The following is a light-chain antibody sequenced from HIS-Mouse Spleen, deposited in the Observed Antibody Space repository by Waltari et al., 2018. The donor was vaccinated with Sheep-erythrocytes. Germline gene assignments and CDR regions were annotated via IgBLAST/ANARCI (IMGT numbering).Light chain of an antibody. Sequence: QSALTQPRSVSGSPGQSVTISCTGTSSDVGGYNYVSWYQQHPGKAPKLMIYDVSKRTERVRDRFSGYKSGNPASLTISGLQAEDEAEYYCCSYAGSYNNVFATGTKVTVL. J-gene: IGLJ1*01. V-gene: IGLV2-11*01. CDR3: CSYAGSYNNV. CDR1: SSDVGGYNY. CDR2: DVS.